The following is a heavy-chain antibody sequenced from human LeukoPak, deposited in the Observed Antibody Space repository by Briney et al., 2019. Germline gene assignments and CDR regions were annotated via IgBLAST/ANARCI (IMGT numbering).Heavy chain of an antibody. CDR1: GYTFTSYY. Sequence: ASVKVSCKASGYTFTSYYMHWVRQAPGQGLEWMGIINPSGGSTNYAQKFQGRVTMTRDTSTSTLYMELSSLTSEDTAVYYCARTNPSTREYYGMDVWGQGTTVTVSS. D-gene: IGHD2-2*01. CDR2: INPSGGST. CDR3: ARTNPSTREYYGMDV. J-gene: IGHJ6*02. V-gene: IGHV1-46*01.